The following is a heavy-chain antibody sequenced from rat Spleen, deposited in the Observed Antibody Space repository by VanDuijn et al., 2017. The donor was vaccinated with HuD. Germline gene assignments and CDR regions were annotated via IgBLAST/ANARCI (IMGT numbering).Heavy chain of an antibody. CDR3: TRHDYPGVTTNWFAH. CDR2: ISPSGVT. D-gene: IGHD1-4*01. Sequence: EVQLVESDGGLVQPGRSLKLSCAASGFTFSDYYMAWVRQAPTKGLEWVASISPSGVTYYRDSVKGRFTISRDNAKSTLSLQMDSLRSEDTATYYCTRHDYPGVTTNWFAHWGQGTLVTVSS. CDR1: GFTFSDYY. V-gene: IGHV5-25*01. J-gene: IGHJ3*01.